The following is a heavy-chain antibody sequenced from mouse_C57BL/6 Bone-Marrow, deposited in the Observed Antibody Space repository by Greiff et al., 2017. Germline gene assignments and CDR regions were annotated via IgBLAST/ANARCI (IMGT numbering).Heavy chain of an antibody. CDR3: AREGYGGGYYFDY. Sequence: QVQLQQSGAELVKPGASVKLSCKASGYTFTSYWMHWVKQRPGQGLEWIGMIHPNSGSTNYNEKFKSKATLTVDKSSSTAYMQLSSLTSEDSAVYYCAREGYGGGYYFDYWGQGTTLTVSS. CDR2: IHPNSGST. D-gene: IGHD1-1*02. CDR1: GYTFTSYW. J-gene: IGHJ2*01. V-gene: IGHV1-64*01.